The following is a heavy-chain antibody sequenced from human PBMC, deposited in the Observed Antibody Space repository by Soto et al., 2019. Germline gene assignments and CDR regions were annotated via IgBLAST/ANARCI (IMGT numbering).Heavy chain of an antibody. V-gene: IGHV4-39*01. Sequence: QLQLQESGPGLVKPSETLSLTCTVSGGSISSSSYYWGWIRQPPGKGLEWIGSIYYSGSTYYNPSLKSRVTISVDTSKNQLSLKLSSVTAADTAVYYCARRSQYYYDSSGRYNWFDPWGQGTLVTVSS. D-gene: IGHD3-22*01. J-gene: IGHJ5*02. CDR1: GGSISSSSYY. CDR2: IYYSGST. CDR3: ARRSQYYYDSSGRYNWFDP.